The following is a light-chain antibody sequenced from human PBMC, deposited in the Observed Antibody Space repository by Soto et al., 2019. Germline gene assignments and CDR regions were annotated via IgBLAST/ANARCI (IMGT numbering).Light chain of an antibody. CDR2: DVS. CDR1: QSLSRW. V-gene: IGKV1-5*01. CDR3: QHYTTSSTWT. J-gene: IGKJ1*01. Sequence: DIEMTQSPSTLSASVGDRVTVTCRASQSLSRWLAWYQQTPGKAPKLLIYDVSTLESGVPSRFSGSGSGTEFTLTISILQPDDFATYYCQHYTTSSTWTCGQGTKVDIK.